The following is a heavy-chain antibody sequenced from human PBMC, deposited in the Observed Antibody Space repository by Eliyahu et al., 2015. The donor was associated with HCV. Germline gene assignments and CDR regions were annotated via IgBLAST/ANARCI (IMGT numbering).Heavy chain of an antibody. V-gene: IGHV3-48*01. D-gene: IGHD1-26*01. CDR3: ASNSGSYQDYYYYGMDV. CDR2: ISSSSSTI. J-gene: IGHJ6*02. Sequence: EVQLVESGGGLVQPGGSLRLSCXXSGXTFXRXSRNWVRQAPGKGLEWVSYISSSSSTIYYADSVKGRFTISRDNAKNSLYLQMNSLRAEDTAVYYCASNSGSYQDYYYYGMDVWGQGTTVTVSS. CDR1: GXTFXRXS.